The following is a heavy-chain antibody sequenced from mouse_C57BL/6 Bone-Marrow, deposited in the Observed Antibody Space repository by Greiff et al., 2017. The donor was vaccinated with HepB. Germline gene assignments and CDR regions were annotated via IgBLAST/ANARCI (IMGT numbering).Heavy chain of an antibody. Sequence: EVKLQESGGGLVQPGGSLTLSCAASGFTFSDYYMYWVRQTPEKRLEWVAYISNGGGSTYYPDTVTGRFTISSDNAKNTLYLHMSRLNSEETAKYYRARHGYGSWYFDVWGTGTTVTVAS. CDR1: GFTFSDYY. V-gene: IGHV5-12*01. CDR3: ARHGYGSWYFDV. J-gene: IGHJ1*03. CDR2: ISNGGGST. D-gene: IGHD2-1*01.